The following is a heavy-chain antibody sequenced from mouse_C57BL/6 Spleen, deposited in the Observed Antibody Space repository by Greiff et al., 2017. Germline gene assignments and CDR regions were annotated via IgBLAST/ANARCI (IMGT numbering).Heavy chain of an antibody. D-gene: IGHD2-2*01. J-gene: IGHJ3*01. CDR3: ASPLCYGYMAWCAY. Sequence: VQLQQSGPGLVQPSQSLSITCTVSGFSLTSYGVHWVRQSPGKGLEWLGVIWSGGSTDYNAAFISRLSISKDNSKSQVFFKMNSLQADDTAIYDCASPLCYGYMAWCAYWGQGTLVTVSA. CDR1: GFSLTSYG. CDR2: IWSGGST. V-gene: IGHV2-2*01.